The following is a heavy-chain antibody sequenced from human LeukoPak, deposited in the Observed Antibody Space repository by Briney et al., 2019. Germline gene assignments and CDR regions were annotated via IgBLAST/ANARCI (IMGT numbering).Heavy chain of an antibody. Sequence: GGSLRLSCAASGFTVSSKYMSWVHQTPGKGLQWVALIYSSGDAYTPDSVKGRFTISRDDSENTLYLQMDSLRAEDTAVYYCATGYYFGSGGYGYLDYWGQGTLSPSPQ. CDR2: IYSSGDA. V-gene: IGHV3-53*01. J-gene: IGHJ4*02. D-gene: IGHD3-10*01. CDR1: GFTVSSKY. CDR3: ATGYYFGSGGYGYLDY.